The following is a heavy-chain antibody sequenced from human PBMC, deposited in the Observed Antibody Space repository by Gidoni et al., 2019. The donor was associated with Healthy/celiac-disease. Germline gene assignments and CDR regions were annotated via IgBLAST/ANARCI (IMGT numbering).Heavy chain of an antibody. CDR1: GGSFSGYY. CDR3: ARARLGIFRSGSYYYYYGMDV. Sequence: QVQLQQWGAGLLKPSETLSLTCAVYGGSFSGYYWRWIRQPPGKGLEWIGEINHSGSTNYNPSLKSRVTISVDTSKNQFSLKLSSVTAADTAVYYCARARLGIFRSGSYYYYYGMDVWGQGTTVTVSS. D-gene: IGHD3-10*01. J-gene: IGHJ6*02. V-gene: IGHV4-34*01. CDR2: INHSGST.